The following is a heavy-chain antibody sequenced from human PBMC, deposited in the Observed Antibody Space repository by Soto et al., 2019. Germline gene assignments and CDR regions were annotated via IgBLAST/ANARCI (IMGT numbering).Heavy chain of an antibody. J-gene: IGHJ1*01. CDR1: GYIFTAYS. CDR2: VNPSGGSA. CDR3: AREENCRGGTCYSDYFHH. D-gene: IGHD2-15*01. V-gene: IGHV1-46*01. Sequence: QVQLVQSGAEVKKPGASVKVSCKTSGYIFTAYSMHWVRQAPGQGLELMGVVNPSGGSAHYAQSFEGRVTLTRDTSTSTFYMELSSLRSEDTAVYYCAREENCRGGTCYSDYFHHWGQGTLVTDSS.